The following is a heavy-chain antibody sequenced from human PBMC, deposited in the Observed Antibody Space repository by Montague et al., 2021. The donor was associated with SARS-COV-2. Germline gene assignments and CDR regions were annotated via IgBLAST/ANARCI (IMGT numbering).Heavy chain of an antibody. CDR3: VRDGGNWYYFDY. J-gene: IGHJ4*02. CDR2: IYDSGST. Sequence: SETLSLTCSVSGVSITSYYWSWVRQPAGKGLEWIGHIYDSGSTNYNPSLKSRVRLSIDNPKNQFSLKLESLTAADTAVYYCVRDGGNWYYFDYWGQGALVTVSS. D-gene: IGHD3-16*01. CDR1: GVSITSYY. V-gene: IGHV4-4*07.